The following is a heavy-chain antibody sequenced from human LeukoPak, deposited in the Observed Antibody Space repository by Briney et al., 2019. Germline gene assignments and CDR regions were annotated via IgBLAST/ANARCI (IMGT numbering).Heavy chain of an antibody. CDR1: GYSISSGYY. V-gene: IGHV4-38-2*02. D-gene: IGHD2-2*01. CDR3: ARDGGYCSSASCLGVDY. J-gene: IGHJ4*02. Sequence: SESLSLACTVHGYSISSGYYGAWIRQPPGKGLEWIGSIYHSGSTYYNPSLKNRVTISVDTSKKQFSLKLSSVTAADTAVYYCARDGGYCSSASCLGVDYWGQGTLVTVSS. CDR2: IYHSGST.